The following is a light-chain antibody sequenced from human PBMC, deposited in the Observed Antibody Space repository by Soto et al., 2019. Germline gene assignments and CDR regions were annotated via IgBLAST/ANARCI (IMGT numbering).Light chain of an antibody. CDR3: QQYTNWPPNT. CDR1: QSVSSSY. J-gene: IGKJ2*01. Sequence: EIVLTQSPGTLSLSPGERATLSCRASQSVSSSYLAWYQQKPGQPPRLLIYGASSRATGIPDRFSGSGSGTEFTLSISSLQSEDFAVYYCQQYTNWPPNTFGQGTKVDIK. V-gene: IGKV3-20*01. CDR2: GAS.